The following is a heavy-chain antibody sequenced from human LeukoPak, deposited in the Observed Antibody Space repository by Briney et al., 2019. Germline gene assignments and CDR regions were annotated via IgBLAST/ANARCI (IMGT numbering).Heavy chain of an antibody. D-gene: IGHD6-6*01. J-gene: IGHJ3*01. CDR3: ARASSSSVGSAFDV. CDR2: LFYSGST. CDR1: GGSLSTSSYY. V-gene: IGHV4-39*01. Sequence: SETLSLTCTVSGGSLSTSSYYWGWLRQPPGKGLEYIGNLFYSGSTYRNPSLMTRVTISVDTSKNQFSLKLGSLTAADTAVYFCARASSSSVGSAFDVWGQGKMVTVSS.